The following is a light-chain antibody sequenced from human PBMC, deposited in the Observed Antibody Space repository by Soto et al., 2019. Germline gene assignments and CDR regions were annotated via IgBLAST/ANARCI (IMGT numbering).Light chain of an antibody. V-gene: IGLV1-44*01. CDR1: SSNIRSDT. Sequence: QSVLTQPPSASGTPGQRVTISCSGSSSNIRSDTVHWYQQLPGTAPKLLIYINDQRPSGVPDRFSGSKSGTSASLAISGLQSEDEADYYCAAWDDSLNCVVFGGGTKLTVL. CDR3: AAWDDSLNCVV. J-gene: IGLJ2*01. CDR2: IND.